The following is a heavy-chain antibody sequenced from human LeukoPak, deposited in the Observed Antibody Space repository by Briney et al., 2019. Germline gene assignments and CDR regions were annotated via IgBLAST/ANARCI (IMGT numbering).Heavy chain of an antibody. J-gene: IGHJ4*02. CDR2: IYYSGST. Sequence: PSETLSLTCTVSGGSISSYYWSWIRQPPGKGLEWIGYIYYSGSTNYNPSPKSRVTISVDTSKNQSSLMLSSVTAADTAVYYCAREGRGSGSYHLDYGGQGNLVTVSS. V-gene: IGHV4-59*01. D-gene: IGHD3-10*01. CDR3: AREGRGSGSYHLDY. CDR1: GGSISSYY.